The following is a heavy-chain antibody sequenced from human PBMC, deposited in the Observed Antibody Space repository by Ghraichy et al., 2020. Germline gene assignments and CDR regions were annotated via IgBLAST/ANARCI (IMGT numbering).Heavy chain of an antibody. Sequence: GGSLRLSCAASGFTFSDHYMDWVRQAPGKGLEWVGRIRDKANSYSTEYAASVKGRFTISADDSKNSRYLQMNSLKTEDTAVYYCGRLAGWTGGQDAFDVWGQGSMVTVSS. CDR2: IRDKANSYST. CDR1: GFTFSDHY. V-gene: IGHV3-72*01. D-gene: IGHD3-16*01. J-gene: IGHJ3*01. CDR3: GRLAGWTGGQDAFDV.